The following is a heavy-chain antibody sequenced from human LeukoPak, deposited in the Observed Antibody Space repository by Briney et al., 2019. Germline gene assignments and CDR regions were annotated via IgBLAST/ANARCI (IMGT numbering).Heavy chain of an antibody. Sequence: SVKVSCKASGYTFTSYDINWVRQATGQGLEWMGWMNPNSGNTGYAQKFQGRVTMTRNTSISTAFMELSSLRSEDTAVYYCARESRYGGNSGNYYYGMDVWGQGTTVTVSS. J-gene: IGHJ6*02. V-gene: IGHV1-8*01. CDR2: MNPNSGNT. CDR3: ARESRYGGNSGNYYYGMDV. CDR1: GYTFTSYD. D-gene: IGHD4-23*01.